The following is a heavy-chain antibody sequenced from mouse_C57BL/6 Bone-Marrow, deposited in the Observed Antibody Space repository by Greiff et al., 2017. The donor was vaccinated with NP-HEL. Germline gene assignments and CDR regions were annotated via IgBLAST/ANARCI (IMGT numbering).Heavy chain of an antibody. Sequence: QVQLQQPGAELVKPGASVKVSCKASGYTFTSYWMHWVKQRPGQGLEWIGRIHPSASGTNYNQKFKGKATLTVDKSSSTAYMQLSSLTSEDSAVYYCAIPRLRRLAWFAYWGRGTLVTVSA. V-gene: IGHV1-74*01. CDR1: GYTFTSYW. CDR3: AIPRLRRLAWFAY. J-gene: IGHJ3*01. D-gene: IGHD2-4*01. CDR2: IHPSASGT.